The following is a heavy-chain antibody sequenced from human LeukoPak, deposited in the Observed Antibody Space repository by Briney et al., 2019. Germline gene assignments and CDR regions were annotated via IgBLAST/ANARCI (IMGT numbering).Heavy chain of an antibody. J-gene: IGHJ3*02. CDR1: GYSISSSSYY. V-gene: IGHV4-39*06. CDR2: IYYSGST. Sequence: SETLYLTCTVSGYSISSSSYYWGWIRHPPGKGREGIGRIYYSGSTYYNPSLKSRATISVATSKTQCALKLSSVTAADTAVYYCARDTKEWWLLRSDAFDIWGQGTMVTVSS. D-gene: IGHD3-22*01. CDR3: ARDTKEWWLLRSDAFDI.